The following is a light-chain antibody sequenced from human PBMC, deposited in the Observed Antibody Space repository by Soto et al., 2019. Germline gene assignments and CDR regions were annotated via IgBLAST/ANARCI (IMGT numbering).Light chain of an antibody. V-gene: IGLV4-69*01. Sequence: QPVLTQSPSASASLGASVKLTCTLSSGHSSYAFAWHQQQPEKGPRYLMNLNIDGSHSKGDGIPDRFSGSSSGAERYLTISSLQSEDEADYYCQTWVTGIVVFGAGTMLTVL. CDR2: LNIDGSH. CDR3: QTWVTGIVV. CDR1: SGHSSYA. J-gene: IGLJ2*01.